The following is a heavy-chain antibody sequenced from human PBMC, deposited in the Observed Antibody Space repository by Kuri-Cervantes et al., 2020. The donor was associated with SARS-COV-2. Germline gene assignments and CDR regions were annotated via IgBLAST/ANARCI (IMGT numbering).Heavy chain of an antibody. CDR2: IYHSGST. CDR3: ARDSEVWSDSFDI. V-gene: IGHV4-59*01. Sequence: SETLSLTCTVSGGSISSYYWSWIRQPPGKGLEWIGYIYHSGSTNCNPSLKSRVTISIDTSKNQFSLKLSSVTAADTAVYYCARDSEVWSDSFDIWGQGTKVTVSS. J-gene: IGHJ3*02. D-gene: IGHD3-3*01. CDR1: GGSISSYY.